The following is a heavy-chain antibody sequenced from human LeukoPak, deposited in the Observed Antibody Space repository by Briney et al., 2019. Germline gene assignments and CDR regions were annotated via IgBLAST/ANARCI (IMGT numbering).Heavy chain of an antibody. J-gene: IGHJ4*02. CDR2: INNSGST. CDR1: GGSFSGYY. V-gene: IGHV4-34*01. CDR3: ARWHGSGSYYRAYYFDY. Sequence: PSETLSLTCAVYGGSFSGYYWSWIRQPPGKGLEWIGEINNSGSTNYNPSLKSRVTISVDTSKNQFSLKLSSVTAADTAVYYCARWHGSGSYYRAYYFDYWGQGTLVTVSS. D-gene: IGHD3-10*01.